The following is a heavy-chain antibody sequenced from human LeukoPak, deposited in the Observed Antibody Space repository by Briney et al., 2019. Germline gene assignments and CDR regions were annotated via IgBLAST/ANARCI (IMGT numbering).Heavy chain of an antibody. Sequence: PSETLSLTCTVSGGSNSSGSYYWSWIRQPAGKGLEWIGRIYTSGSTNYNPSLKSRVTISVDTSKNQFSLKLSSVTAADTAVYYCARGGYYDSSGYYLSQYYYYGMDVWGQGTTVTVSS. J-gene: IGHJ6*02. D-gene: IGHD3-22*01. CDR2: IYTSGST. CDR3: ARGGYYDSSGYYLSQYYYYGMDV. CDR1: GGSNSSGSYY. V-gene: IGHV4-61*02.